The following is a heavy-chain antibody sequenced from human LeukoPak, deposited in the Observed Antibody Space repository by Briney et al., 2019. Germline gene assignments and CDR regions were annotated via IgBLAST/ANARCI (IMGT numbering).Heavy chain of an antibody. D-gene: IGHD6-19*01. J-gene: IGHJ4*02. CDR1: GYTFTSYG. CDR2: INAGNGNT. Sequence: ASVKVSCKASGYTFTSYGISWVRQAPGQGLEWMGWINAGNGNTKYSQEFQGRVTITRDTSASTVYMELSSLRSEDMAVYYCARGWQWLDYWGQGTLVTVSS. V-gene: IGHV1-3*03. CDR3: ARGWQWLDY.